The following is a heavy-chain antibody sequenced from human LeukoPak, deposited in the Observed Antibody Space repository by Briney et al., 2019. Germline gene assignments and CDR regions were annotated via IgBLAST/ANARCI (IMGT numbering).Heavy chain of an antibody. CDR1: GFTFSSYA. CDR2: ISYDGSNK. J-gene: IGHJ6*02. CDR3: ARQTGYSTWNGMDV. V-gene: IGHV3-30-3*01. D-gene: IGHD6-13*01. Sequence: PGRSLRLSCAASGFTFSSYAMHWVSQAPGKGLEWVAVISYDGSNKYYADSVKGRFTISRDNSKNTLYLQMNSLRAEDTAVYYCARQTGYSTWNGMDVWGQGTTVTVSS.